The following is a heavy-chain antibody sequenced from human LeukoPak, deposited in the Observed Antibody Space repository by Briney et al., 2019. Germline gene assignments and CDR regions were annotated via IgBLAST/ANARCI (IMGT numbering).Heavy chain of an antibody. CDR1: GFTFSSYA. Sequence: PGGSLRLSCAASGFTFSSYAMSWVRQAPGKGLEWVSAISGSGGSTYYADSVKGRFTISRDNSKNTLYLQMNSLRAEDTAVYYCAKEMMITFGGVIVKGGAFDIWGQGTMVTVSS. J-gene: IGHJ3*02. V-gene: IGHV3-23*01. CDR3: AKEMMITFGGVIVKGGAFDI. CDR2: ISGSGGST. D-gene: IGHD3-16*02.